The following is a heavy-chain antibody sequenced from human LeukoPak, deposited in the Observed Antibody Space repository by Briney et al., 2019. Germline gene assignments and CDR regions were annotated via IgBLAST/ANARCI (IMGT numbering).Heavy chain of an antibody. D-gene: IGHD3-22*01. Sequence: SVKVSCKASGGTFSSYAISWVRQAPGQGLEWMGGIIPIFGTANYAQKFQGRVTITADESTSTAYMELSSLRSEDTVVYYCASTKWFDDSSGYYWTFDYWGQGTLVTVSS. CDR2: IIPIFGTA. CDR1: GGTFSSYA. J-gene: IGHJ4*02. CDR3: ASTKWFDDSSGYYWTFDY. V-gene: IGHV1-69*13.